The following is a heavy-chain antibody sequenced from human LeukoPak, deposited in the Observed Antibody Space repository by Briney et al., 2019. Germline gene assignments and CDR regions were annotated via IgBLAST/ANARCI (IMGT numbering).Heavy chain of an antibody. CDR1: GFFFSNHG. Sequence: GRSLRLSCAASGFFFSNHGMHWVRQAPGKGLEWVAVISHDGSAKDYADSVKGRFTISRDNSKNTLYLQINSLRAEDTAVYFCAKETGGSGSSYLSFFDYWGQGTLSPSPQ. CDR2: ISHDGSAK. CDR3: AKETGGSGSSYLSFFDY. V-gene: IGHV3-30*18. D-gene: IGHD3-10*01. J-gene: IGHJ4*02.